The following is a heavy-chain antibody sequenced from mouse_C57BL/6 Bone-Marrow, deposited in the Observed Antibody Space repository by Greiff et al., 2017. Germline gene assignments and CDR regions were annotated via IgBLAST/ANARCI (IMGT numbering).Heavy chain of an antibody. J-gene: IGHJ1*03. CDR1: GFNIKDDY. D-gene: IGHD1-1*01. CDR2: IDPENGDT. CDR3: TCFYTPGYFDV. Sequence: EVQLQQSGAELVRPGASVKLSCTASGFNIKDDYMHWVKQRPEQGLEWIGWIDPENGDTEYASKFQGKATITADTSSNTAYLQLSSLTSEDTAVYYCTCFYTPGYFDVWGTGTTVTVSS. V-gene: IGHV14-4*01.